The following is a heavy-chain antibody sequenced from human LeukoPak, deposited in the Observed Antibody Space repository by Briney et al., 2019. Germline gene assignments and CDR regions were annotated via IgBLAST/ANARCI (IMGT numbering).Heavy chain of an antibody. D-gene: IGHD6-13*01. CDR2: IKHDGSEK. J-gene: IGHJ4*02. V-gene: IGHV3-7*01. Sequence: GGSLRLSCAASGFTFSTYWMSWVRQAPGKGLQWVANIKHDGSEKNYVDSVKGRFTISKDNAKNSLSLQMSSLRAEDTAVYYCARMREWQLAPFDYWGQGTLVTVSS. CDR3: ARMREWQLAPFDY. CDR1: GFTFSTYW.